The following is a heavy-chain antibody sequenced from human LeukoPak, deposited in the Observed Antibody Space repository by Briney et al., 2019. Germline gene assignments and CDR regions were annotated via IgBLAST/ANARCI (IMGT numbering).Heavy chain of an antibody. CDR1: GFTVSSNY. J-gene: IGHJ3*02. D-gene: IGHD2-21*01. CDR2: IYSGGST. V-gene: IGHV3-66*01. Sequence: EGSLRLSCAASGFTVSSNYMSWVRQAPGKGLEWVSVIYSGGSTYYADSVKGRFTISRDNSKNTLYLQMNSLRAEDTAVYYCARDSVGIAGAFDIWGQGTMATVSS. CDR3: ARDSVGIAGAFDI.